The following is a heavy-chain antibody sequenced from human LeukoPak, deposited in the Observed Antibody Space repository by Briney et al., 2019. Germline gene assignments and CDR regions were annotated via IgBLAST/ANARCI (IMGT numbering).Heavy chain of an antibody. CDR1: GFTFGRYS. Sequence: GGSLRLSCAASGFTFGRYSVNWVRQAPGKGLEWVSSISSSSSTIYYTDSVKGRFTISRDNAKNSLYLQMNSLRAEDTAVYYCARGRYCSGGNCLHDYWGQGTLVTVSS. CDR2: ISSSSSTI. V-gene: IGHV3-48*04. CDR3: ARGRYCSGGNCLHDY. J-gene: IGHJ4*02. D-gene: IGHD2-15*01.